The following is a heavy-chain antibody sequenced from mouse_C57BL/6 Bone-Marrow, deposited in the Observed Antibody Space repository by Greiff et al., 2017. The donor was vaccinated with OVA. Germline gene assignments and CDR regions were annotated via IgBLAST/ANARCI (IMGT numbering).Heavy chain of an antibody. J-gene: IGHJ4*01. CDR2: IYPRSGNT. CDR3: ARSRLRHAMDY. CDR1: GYTFTSYG. V-gene: IGHV1-81*01. Sequence: QVQLQQSGAELARPGASVKLSCKASGYTFTSYGISWVKQRTGQGLEWIGEIYPRSGNTYFNEKFKGKATLTADKSSSTAYMELRSLTSEDSAVYFCARSRLRHAMDYWGQGTSVTVSS. D-gene: IGHD2-2*01.